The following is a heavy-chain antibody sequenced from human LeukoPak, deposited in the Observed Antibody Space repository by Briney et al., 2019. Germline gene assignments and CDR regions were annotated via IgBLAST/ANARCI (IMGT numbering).Heavy chain of an antibody. CDR3: ARVPTIVVVPAPNWFDP. V-gene: IGHV4-34*01. J-gene: IGHJ5*02. Sequence: SETLSLTCAVYGGSFSGYYWSWIRQPPGKGLEWIGEINHSGSTNYNPSLKSRVTISVDTSKNQFSLKLSSVTAADTAVYYCARVPTIVVVPAPNWFDPWGQGTLVTVSS. D-gene: IGHD2-2*01. CDR2: INHSGST. CDR1: GGSFSGYY.